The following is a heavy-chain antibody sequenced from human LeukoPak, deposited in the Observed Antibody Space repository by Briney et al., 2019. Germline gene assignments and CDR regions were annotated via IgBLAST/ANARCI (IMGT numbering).Heavy chain of an antibody. CDR3: ARLDYGDYEAFDI. CDR1: GVSISSGDHN. Sequence: PSQTLSLTCTVSGVSISSGDHNWSWIRQHPGKGLEWVGYISNTGSPDYNPSLRSRLTISVDTSQNQFSLRLDSVTAADTAVYYCARLDYGDYEAFDIWGQGTMVTVSS. CDR2: ISNTGSP. D-gene: IGHD4-17*01. V-gene: IGHV4-31*03. J-gene: IGHJ3*02.